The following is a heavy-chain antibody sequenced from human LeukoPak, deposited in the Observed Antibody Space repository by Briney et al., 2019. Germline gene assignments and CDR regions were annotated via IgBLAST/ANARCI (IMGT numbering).Heavy chain of an antibody. CDR3: ARDRRTTGAFDI. D-gene: IGHD4-17*01. Sequence: GGSLRLSCAASGFTFSTYWMHWVRQAPGKGLVWVSRINSDGSSTRYADSVKGRFTISRDNAKNTLYLQMNSLRAEDTAVYYCARDRRTTGAFDIWGQGTMVTVSS. V-gene: IGHV3-74*01. J-gene: IGHJ3*02. CDR2: INSDGSST. CDR1: GFTFSTYW.